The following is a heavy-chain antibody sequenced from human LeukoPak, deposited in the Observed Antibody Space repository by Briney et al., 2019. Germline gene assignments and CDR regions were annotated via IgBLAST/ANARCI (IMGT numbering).Heavy chain of an antibody. Sequence: GGSLRLSCAASGFTFSSYSMNWVRQAPGKGLEWVSYISSSSDIIYYADSVKGRFTISRDNAKNSLYLQVNSLRAEDTAVYYCERDQITMIVVVMGNFYCDLGGRGTLVTVSS. V-gene: IGHV3-48*04. CDR1: GFTFSSYS. CDR3: ERDQITMIVVVMGNFYCDL. D-gene: IGHD3-22*01. CDR2: ISSSSDII. J-gene: IGHJ2*01.